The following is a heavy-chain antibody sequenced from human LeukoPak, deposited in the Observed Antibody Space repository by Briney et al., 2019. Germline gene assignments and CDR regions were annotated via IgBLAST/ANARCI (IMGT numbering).Heavy chain of an antibody. J-gene: IGHJ4*02. CDR2: ISSSSSYI. CDR1: GFTFSSYS. D-gene: IGHD3-22*01. Sequence: GGSLRLPCAASGFTFSSYSMNWVRQAPGKGLEWVSSISSSSSYIYYADSVKGRFTISRDNAKNSLYLQMNSLRAEDTAVYYCARGGGYYDSSGYYPFDYWGQGTLVTVSS. V-gene: IGHV3-21*01. CDR3: ARGGGYYDSSGYYPFDY.